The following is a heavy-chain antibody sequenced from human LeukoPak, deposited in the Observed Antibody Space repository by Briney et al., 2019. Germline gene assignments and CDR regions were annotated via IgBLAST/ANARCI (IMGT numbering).Heavy chain of an antibody. Sequence: SETLSLTCTVSGGSISSSSYYWGWIRQPPGKGLEWIGSIYYSGSTYYNPSLKSRVTISVDTSKNQFSLKLTSVTAADTAVYYCARGFYSPHHWGQGTLVTVSS. CDR2: IYYSGST. J-gene: IGHJ5*02. CDR1: GGSISSSSYY. D-gene: IGHD4-11*01. V-gene: IGHV4-39*07. CDR3: ARGFYSPHH.